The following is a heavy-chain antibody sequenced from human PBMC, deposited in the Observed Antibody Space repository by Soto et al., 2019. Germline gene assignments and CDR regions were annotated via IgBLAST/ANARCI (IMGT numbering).Heavy chain of an antibody. V-gene: IGHV4-31*03. J-gene: IGHJ4*02. Sequence: SETLSLTCTVSGGSISSGGYYWSWIRQHPGKGLEWIGYIYSTESTNYNPPLKSRLSISVDMSASQFSLKLSSVTVADTAVYYCARSDSSGKTRYYFDHWGQGTLVTVSS. CDR3: ARSDSSGKTRYYFDH. CDR1: GGSISSGGYY. D-gene: IGHD3-22*01. CDR2: IYSTEST.